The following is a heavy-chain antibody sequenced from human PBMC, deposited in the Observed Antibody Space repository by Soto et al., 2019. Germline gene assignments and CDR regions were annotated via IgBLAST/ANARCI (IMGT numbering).Heavy chain of an antibody. D-gene: IGHD3-16*01. CDR2: ISGSGSYT. V-gene: IGHV3-11*05. J-gene: IGHJ4*02. CDR1: GFTFSDYY. Sequence: QVQLVESGGGLVKPGGSLRLSCAASGFTFSDYYMSWVRQAPGKGLAWVSYISGSGSYTNYADSVKGRFTISRDNAKNSLYLQMNSLRAEDTAVYYCAREVRGSQRLFDYWGQGTLVAVSS. CDR3: AREVRGSQRLFDY.